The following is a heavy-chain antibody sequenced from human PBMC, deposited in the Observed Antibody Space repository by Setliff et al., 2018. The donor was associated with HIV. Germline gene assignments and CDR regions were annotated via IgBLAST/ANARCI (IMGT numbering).Heavy chain of an antibody. J-gene: IGHJ6*03. CDR1: GYSISSGHY. D-gene: IGHD5-12*01. CDR2: IYHSGTT. CDR3: ARHGAYEAYYDYMDV. Sequence: PSETLSLTCAVSGYSISSGHYWGWIRQPPGKGLEWIGSIYHSGTTYDNPSLKSRVTISVDTSKNQFSLKLSSVTAADTAVYYCARHGAYEAYYDYMDVWGKGTMVTAP. V-gene: IGHV4-38-2*01.